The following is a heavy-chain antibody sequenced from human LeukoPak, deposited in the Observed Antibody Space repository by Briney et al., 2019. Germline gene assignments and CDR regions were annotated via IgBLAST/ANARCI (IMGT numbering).Heavy chain of an antibody. V-gene: IGHV4-59*01. D-gene: IGHD3-10*01. CDR3: ARATMVRGVISLYNWFDP. CDR1: GGSISSYY. J-gene: IGHJ5*02. Sequence: SETLSLTCTVSGGSISSYYWSWIQQPPGKGLEWIGYIYYSGSTNYNPSLKSRVTISVDTSKNQFSLKLSSVTAADTAVYYCARATMVRGVISLYNWFDPWGQGTLVTVSS. CDR2: IYYSGST.